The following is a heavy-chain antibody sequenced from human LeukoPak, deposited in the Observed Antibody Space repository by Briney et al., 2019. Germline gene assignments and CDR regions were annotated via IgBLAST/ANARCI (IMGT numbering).Heavy chain of an antibody. V-gene: IGHV3-21*04. J-gene: IGHJ4*02. CDR1: GFTFSSYS. D-gene: IGHD3-22*01. Sequence: PGGSLRLSCAASGFTFSSYSMNWVRQAPGKGLEWVSSISSSSSYIYYADSVKGRFTISRDNAKNSLYLQMNSLRAEDTALYYCAKSAMITVVNGYFDYWGQRTLVTVSS. CDR3: AKSAMITVVNGYFDY. CDR2: ISSSSSYI.